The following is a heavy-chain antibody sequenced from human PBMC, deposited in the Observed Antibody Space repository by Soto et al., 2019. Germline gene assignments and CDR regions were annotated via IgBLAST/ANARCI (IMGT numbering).Heavy chain of an antibody. J-gene: IGHJ5*02. CDR3: APRRGSSGSYRWFDP. Sequence: EVQLLESGGGLVQPGGSLRLSCAASGSTFSDYAMNWVRQAPGKGLEWVSVISDNGIKTYYADSVKGRFTISRDNSKNTLYLQMNSLRDEDTAVYYCAPRRGSSGSYRWFDPWGQGTLVTSSS. V-gene: IGHV3-23*01. CDR1: GSTFSDYA. D-gene: IGHD6-19*01. CDR2: ISDNGIKT.